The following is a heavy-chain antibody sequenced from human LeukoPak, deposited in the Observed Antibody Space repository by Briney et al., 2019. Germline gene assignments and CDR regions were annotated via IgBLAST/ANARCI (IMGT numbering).Heavy chain of an antibody. D-gene: IGHD3-9*01. V-gene: IGHV3-30*03. Sequence: PGRSLRLSCAASGFTFSSYGMHWVRQAPGKGLEWVSVISYDGSNKYYADSVKGRFTISRDNSKNTLYLQMNSLRAEDTAVYYCASKGEEKYFDWLPPHYWGQGTLVTVSS. CDR2: ISYDGSNK. CDR1: GFTFSSYG. J-gene: IGHJ4*02. CDR3: ASKGEEKYFDWLPPHY.